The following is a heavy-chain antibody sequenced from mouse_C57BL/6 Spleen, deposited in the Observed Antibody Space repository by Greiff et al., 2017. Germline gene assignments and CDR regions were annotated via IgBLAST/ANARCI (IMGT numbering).Heavy chain of an antibody. CDR1: GYAFSSSW. Sequence: QVQLQQSGAELVKPGASVKMSCKASGYAFSSSWMNWVKQRPGQGLEWIGRIYPGNGDTNYNGKFKGKATLTADKSTTTAYMQLSSLTAEDSAFYFCARNYDYYLDYWGQGTTLTVSS. V-gene: IGHV1-82*01. CDR3: ARNYDYYLDY. CDR2: IYPGNGDT. D-gene: IGHD2-4*01. J-gene: IGHJ2*01.